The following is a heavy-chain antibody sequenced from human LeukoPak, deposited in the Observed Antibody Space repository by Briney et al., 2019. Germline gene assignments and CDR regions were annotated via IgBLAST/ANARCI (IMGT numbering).Heavy chain of an antibody. Sequence: PSETLSLTCTVSGGSISSSSYYWGWIRQPPGKGLEWTGSMYYSGSTYYNPSLKSRVTISVDTSKNQFSLELTSVTAADTAVYYCARHSGSYLKSALHIWGQGTMVTVSS. D-gene: IGHD1-26*01. J-gene: IGHJ3*02. CDR1: GGSISSSSYY. CDR2: MYYSGST. V-gene: IGHV4-39*01. CDR3: ARHSGSYLKSALHI.